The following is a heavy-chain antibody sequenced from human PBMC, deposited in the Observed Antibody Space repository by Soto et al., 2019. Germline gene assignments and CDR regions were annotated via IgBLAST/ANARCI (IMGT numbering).Heavy chain of an antibody. CDR3: AIGATYYDILTGYYIWFDP. V-gene: IGHV1-69*01. Sequence: QVQLVQSGADVKKPGSSVKVSCKASGGTFSSYAISWVRQAPGQGLEWMGGIIPIFGTANYAQKFQGRVTITADESTSTAYMELSSLRSEDTAVYYCAIGATYYDILTGYYIWFDPWGQGTLVTVSS. D-gene: IGHD3-9*01. CDR1: GGTFSSYA. CDR2: IIPIFGTA. J-gene: IGHJ5*02.